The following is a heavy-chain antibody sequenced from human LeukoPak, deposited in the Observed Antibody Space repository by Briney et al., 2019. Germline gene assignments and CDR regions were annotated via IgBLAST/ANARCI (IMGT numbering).Heavy chain of an antibody. V-gene: IGHV3-72*01. CDR3: AREGGGVNYRRFSNY. CDR2: TRNKANSYTT. D-gene: IGHD3-16*01. Sequence: PGGSLTPFCAASGFTFSDRYMDWVRQAPGKGLEWVGRTRNKANSYTTEYAASVKGRFTISRDDSRNSLFLQMNSLKTEDTAVYYCAREGGGVNYRRFSNYWGQGTLVTVSS. CDR1: GFTFSDRY. J-gene: IGHJ4*02.